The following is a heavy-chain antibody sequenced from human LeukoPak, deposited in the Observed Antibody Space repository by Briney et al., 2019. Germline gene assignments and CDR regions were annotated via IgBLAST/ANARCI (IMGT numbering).Heavy chain of an antibody. CDR3: ARGPPRGYSGYDRPWRPRTLTGFDY. CDR1: GYTFTGYY. CDR2: INPNSGGT. J-gene: IGHJ4*02. Sequence: ASVKVSCKASGYTFTGYYMHWVRQAPGQGLEWMGWINPNSGGTNYAQKFQGRVTMTRDTSISTAYMELSSLRSEDTAVYYCARGPPRGYSGYDRPWRPRTLTGFDYWGQGTLVTVSS. D-gene: IGHD5-12*01. V-gene: IGHV1-2*02.